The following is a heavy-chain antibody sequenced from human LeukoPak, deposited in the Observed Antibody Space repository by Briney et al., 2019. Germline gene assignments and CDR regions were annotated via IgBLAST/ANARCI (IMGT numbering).Heavy chain of an antibody. CDR1: GGTFSSYA. CDR3: ASRDCSGGRCHFAGADPFDY. J-gene: IGHJ4*02. V-gene: IGHV1-69*13. D-gene: IGHD2-15*01. Sequence: GASVTVSCKASGGTFSSYAISWVRQAPGQGLEWMGGIIPIFGTANYAQKFQGRVTITADESTSTAYMELSSLRSEDTAVYYCASRDCSGGRCHFAGADPFDYWGQGTLVTVSS. CDR2: IIPIFGTA.